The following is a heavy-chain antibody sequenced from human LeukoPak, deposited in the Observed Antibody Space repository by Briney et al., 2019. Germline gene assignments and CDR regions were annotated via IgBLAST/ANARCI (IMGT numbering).Heavy chain of an antibody. CDR2: INPNSGGT. CDR3: ARDLPVGATYFDY. J-gene: IGHJ4*02. V-gene: IGHV1-2*02. D-gene: IGHD1-26*01. CDR1: GYTFTGYY. Sequence: ASVKVSCKASGYTFTGYYMHWVRQAPGQGLEWMGWINPNSGGTNYAQKFQGRVTMTRDTSISTAYMELSRLRSDDTAVYYCARDLPVGATYFDYWGQGTLVTVSS.